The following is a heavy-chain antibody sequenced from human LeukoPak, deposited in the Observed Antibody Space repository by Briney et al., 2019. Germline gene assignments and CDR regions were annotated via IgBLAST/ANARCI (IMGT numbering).Heavy chain of an antibody. V-gene: IGHV4-59*11. CDR2: ISYSGIT. CDR1: GASISSHY. Sequence: SETLSLTCTVSGASISSHYWSWIRQSPGKGLEWIGYISYSGITNYNPSLKSRVTISVDTSKNHFSLRLSSVTTADTAVYYCASRAHCSGGSCYGNWFDPWGQGTLVTVSS. D-gene: IGHD2-15*01. CDR3: ASRAHCSGGSCYGNWFDP. J-gene: IGHJ5*02.